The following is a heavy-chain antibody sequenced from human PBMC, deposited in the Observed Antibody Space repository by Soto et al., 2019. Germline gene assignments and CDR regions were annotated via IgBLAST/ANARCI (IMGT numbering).Heavy chain of an antibody. V-gene: IGHV3-74*01. J-gene: IGHJ4*02. CDR2: ISDDGTTT. Sequence: LRVSCVVSWFTLSMYWMHWVRQVPGQSPFWVSRISDDGTTTNYADSVRGRFTISRDNSKNTLYLQMNSLRAEDTPVYYCAKDLAGLNDYWGQGTLVTVSS. CDR1: WFTLSMYW. CDR3: AKDLAGLNDY.